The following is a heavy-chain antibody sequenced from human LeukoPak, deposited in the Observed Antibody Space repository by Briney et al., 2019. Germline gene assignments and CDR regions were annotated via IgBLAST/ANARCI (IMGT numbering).Heavy chain of an antibody. J-gene: IGHJ4*02. CDR1: GYTFTVYY. V-gene: IGHV1-2*06. D-gene: IGHD5-18*01. CDR3: AREGPMGIPYYFDY. CDR2: INPNSGGT. Sequence: GASVKVSCKASGYTFTVYYMHWVRQAPGQGLEWMGRINPNSGGTNYAQKFQGRVTMTRDTSISTAYMELSRLRSDDTAVYYCAREGPMGIPYYFDYWGQGTLVTVSS.